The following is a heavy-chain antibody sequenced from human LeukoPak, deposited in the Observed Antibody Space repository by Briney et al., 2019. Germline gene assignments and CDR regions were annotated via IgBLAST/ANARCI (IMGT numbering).Heavy chain of an antibody. V-gene: IGHV1-69*13. Sequence: ASVKVSCKASGYTFTSYGISWVRQAPGQGLEWMGGIIPIFGTANYAQKFQGRVTITADESTSTAYMELSSLRSEDTAVYYCARERPAYSSGWYPDLGYWGQGTLVTVSS. CDR3: ARERPAYSSGWYPDLGY. CDR2: IIPIFGTA. J-gene: IGHJ4*02. D-gene: IGHD6-19*01. CDR1: GYTFTSYG.